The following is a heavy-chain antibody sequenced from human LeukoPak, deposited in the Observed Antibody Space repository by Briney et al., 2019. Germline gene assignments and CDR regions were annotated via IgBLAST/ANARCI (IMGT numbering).Heavy chain of an antibody. CDR1: GFTFSGFW. CDR3: ARSSYSSSSSV. Sequence: GGSLRLSCAVSGFTFSGFWMSWSRQAPGKGLEWVASINSDGSGGYYADVVKGRFTISRDNAKNSLYLQINSLRAGDTAVYYCARSSYSSSSSVWGQGTMVTVSS. J-gene: IGHJ3*01. D-gene: IGHD6-6*01. CDR2: INSDGSGG. V-gene: IGHV3-7*03.